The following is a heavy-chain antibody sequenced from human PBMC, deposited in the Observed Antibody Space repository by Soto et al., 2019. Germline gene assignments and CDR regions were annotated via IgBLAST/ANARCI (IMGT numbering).Heavy chain of an antibody. CDR3: ARQGGSSSWYGYYYYGMDV. CDR2: IYYSGST. V-gene: IGHV4-39*01. D-gene: IGHD6-13*01. J-gene: IGHJ6*02. Sequence: QLQLQESGPGLVKPSETLSLTCTVSGGSISSSSYYWGWIRQPPGKGLEWIGSIYYSGSTYYNPSLKSRVTISVDTSKNQFSLKLSSVTAADTAVYYCARQGGSSSWYGYYYYGMDVWGQGTTVTVSS. CDR1: GGSISSSSYY.